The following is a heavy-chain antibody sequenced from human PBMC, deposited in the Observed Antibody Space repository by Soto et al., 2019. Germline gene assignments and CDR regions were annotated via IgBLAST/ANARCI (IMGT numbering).Heavy chain of an antibody. D-gene: IGHD2-15*01. CDR2: IYWDDDK. Sequence: QITLKESGPTLVKPTQPLTLTCTFSGLSLSTSGVGVGCIRQPPGKALEWLALIYWDDDKRYSPSLKSMLTITEDTPKNQVVLTMTNMDPVDSATYYCAHRPSYCSGGSCYAGFDYWGQGTLVTVSS. V-gene: IGHV2-5*02. J-gene: IGHJ4*02. CDR3: AHRPSYCSGGSCYAGFDY. CDR1: GLSLSTSGVG.